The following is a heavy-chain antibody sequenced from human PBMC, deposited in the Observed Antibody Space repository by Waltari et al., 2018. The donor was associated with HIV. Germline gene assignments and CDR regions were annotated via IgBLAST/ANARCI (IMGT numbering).Heavy chain of an antibody. J-gene: IGHJ4*02. CDR1: GGSISSSNW. CDR3: ARRRLPYCTSTSCYGDY. Sequence: QVQLRESGPGLVKPSGTLSLTCAVSGGSISSSNWWTWVRQSPGKGLEWIGEIYHSGSTSYNPSLKSRVTISLDKSKNQFSLKVSSVTAADTAVYYCARRRLPYCTSTSCYGDYWGQGTLVTVSS. D-gene: IGHD2-2*01. V-gene: IGHV4-4*02. CDR2: IYHSGST.